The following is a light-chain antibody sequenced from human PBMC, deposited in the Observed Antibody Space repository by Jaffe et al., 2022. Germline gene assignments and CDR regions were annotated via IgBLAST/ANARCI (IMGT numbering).Light chain of an antibody. Sequence: DIVMTQSPDSLAVSLGERATINCKSSQSVLYSSNNKNYLAWYQQKPGQPPKLLIYWASTRESGVPDRFSGSGSGTDFTLTISSLQAEDVAVYYCHQYYSTPPYTFGRGTKLEIK. CDR1: QSVLYSSNNKNY. CDR2: WAS. V-gene: IGKV4-1*01. J-gene: IGKJ2*01. CDR3: HQYYSTPPYT.